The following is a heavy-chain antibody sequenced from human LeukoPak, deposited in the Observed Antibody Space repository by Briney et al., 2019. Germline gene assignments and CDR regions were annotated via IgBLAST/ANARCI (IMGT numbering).Heavy chain of an antibody. Sequence: SETLSLTCTVSGGSISSGSYYWSWIRQPAGKGLEWIGRIYTSGSTNYNPSLKSRVTISVDTSKNQFSLKLSSVTAADTAVYYCAGQLYYDSSGYYPTWFDYWGQGTLVTVSS. CDR2: IYTSGST. D-gene: IGHD3-22*01. V-gene: IGHV4-61*02. CDR1: GGSISSGSYY. J-gene: IGHJ4*02. CDR3: AGQLYYDSSGYYPTWFDY.